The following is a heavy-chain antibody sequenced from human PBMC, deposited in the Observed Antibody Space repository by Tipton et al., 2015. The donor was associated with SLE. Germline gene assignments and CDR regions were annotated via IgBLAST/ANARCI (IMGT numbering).Heavy chain of an antibody. CDR3: TRGEWERLGYYYYGMDV. Sequence: QVQLVQSGAEVKKPGTSIKVSCKASGYTFNTYDINWVRKTTGQGLEWMGWMNPKSGNTGYAQKFQGRVTLTMDTSVTTAYMELSNLNPDDAAVYYCTRGEWERLGYYYYGMDVWGQGTTVTVSS. CDR1: GYTFNTYD. J-gene: IGHJ6*02. V-gene: IGHV1-8*02. D-gene: IGHD1-26*01. CDR2: MNPKSGNT.